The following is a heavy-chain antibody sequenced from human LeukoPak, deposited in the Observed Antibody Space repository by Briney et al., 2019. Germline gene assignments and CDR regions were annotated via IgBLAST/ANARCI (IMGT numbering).Heavy chain of an antibody. CDR1: GGSISSSSYY. CDR2: IYYSGRT. D-gene: IGHD2-2*01. Sequence: AETLSLTCTVSGGSISSSSYYWGWIRQPPGKGLEWIGRIYYSGRTYYNPSLKSRVTLSVDACKNELSLKLSSVTDADRAVYYCASRYCGSTPCYGSSVDWFDPWGQGTLVTVSS. V-gene: IGHV4-39*01. CDR3: ASRYCGSTPCYGSSVDWFDP. J-gene: IGHJ5*02.